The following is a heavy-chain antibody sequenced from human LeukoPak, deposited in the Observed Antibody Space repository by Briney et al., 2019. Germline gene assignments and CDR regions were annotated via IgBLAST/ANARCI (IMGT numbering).Heavy chain of an antibody. D-gene: IGHD6-13*01. Sequence: ASVKVSCKASGYTFTSYGISWVRQAPGQGLEWMGWISAYNGNTNYAQKYRGRVTMTTDTSTSTVYMELRSLRSDDTAVYYCAGNNSSSGRENGGREPLVPAPS. CDR2: ISAYNGNT. J-gene: IGHJ4*02. CDR3: AGNNSSSGREN. CDR1: GYTFTSYG. V-gene: IGHV1-18*01.